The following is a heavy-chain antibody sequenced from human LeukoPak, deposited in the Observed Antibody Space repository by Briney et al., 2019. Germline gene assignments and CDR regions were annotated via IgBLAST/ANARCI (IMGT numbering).Heavy chain of an antibody. CDR2: ISGSGGST. V-gene: IGHV3-23*01. CDR3: AKWGEYYYDSSGYSDY. Sequence: GGSLRLSCAASGFTFSSYAMNWVRQAPGKGLEWVSAISGSGGSTYYADSVKGRFTISRDNSKNTLYLQMNSLRAEDTAVYYCAKWGEYYYDSSGYSDYWGQGTLVTVSS. D-gene: IGHD3-22*01. CDR1: GFTFSSYA. J-gene: IGHJ4*02.